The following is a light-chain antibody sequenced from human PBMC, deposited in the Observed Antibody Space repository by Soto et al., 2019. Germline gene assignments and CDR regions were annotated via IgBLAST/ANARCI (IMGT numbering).Light chain of an antibody. J-gene: IGKJ3*01. CDR2: AS. CDR3: QHYGTSAL. Sequence: IVLTQSPGTLSVSPGERATLSCRASQSVSDMYLAWYQQKPGQAPRLLIYASNRATGIPDRFSGSGSGTDFTLTISRLEPEDFAVYYCQHYGTSALFGPGTKVEIK. V-gene: IGKV3-20*01. CDR1: QSVSDMY.